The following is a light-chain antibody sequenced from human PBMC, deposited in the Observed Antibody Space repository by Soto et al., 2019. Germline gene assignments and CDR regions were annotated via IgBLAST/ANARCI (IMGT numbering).Light chain of an antibody. J-gene: IGKJ2*01. V-gene: IGKV3-20*01. CDR1: QNVSDRY. Sequence: IVLTQSPATLSLSPGEGATLSCRASQNVSDRYLAWYQQIPGKAPRLLIFGSYSRPTGVPDRFSGSGSGTDFTLTISRLEPADFAVYYCQHYGASPSFTFGQGTK. CDR3: QHYGASPSFT. CDR2: GSY.